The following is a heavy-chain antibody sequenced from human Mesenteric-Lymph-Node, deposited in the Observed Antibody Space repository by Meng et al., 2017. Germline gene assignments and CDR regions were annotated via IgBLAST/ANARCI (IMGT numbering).Heavy chain of an antibody. CDR2: ISAYNGNT. CDR1: GYTFTSYG. J-gene: IGHJ5*02. Sequence: QVQLVQAGAEVKKPGASVKVSCKASGYTFTSYGISWVRQAPGQGLEWMGWISAYNGNTNYAQKLQGRVTMTTDTSTSTAYMELRSLRSDDTAVYYCARDYEYCSSTSCYESNWFDPWGQGTLVTVSS. V-gene: IGHV1-18*01. CDR3: ARDYEYCSSTSCYESNWFDP. D-gene: IGHD2-2*01.